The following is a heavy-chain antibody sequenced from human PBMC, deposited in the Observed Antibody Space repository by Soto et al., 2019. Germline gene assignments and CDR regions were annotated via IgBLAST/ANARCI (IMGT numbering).Heavy chain of an antibody. CDR1: GLTFSASA. CDR3: PKRPTLFGAVISFHYYYAMYV. J-gene: IGHJ6*02. D-gene: IGHD3-3*01. CDR2: ISGSGAGT. Sequence: GGSLRLSCTASGLTFSASAMSWVRQAAGRGLEWVSGISGSGAGTYDADSVKGRLTISRDNSKNTLYLKMSGLRGEDAAVYYCPKRPTLFGAVISFHYYYAMYVWRPGTPVPLSS. V-gene: IGHV3-23*01.